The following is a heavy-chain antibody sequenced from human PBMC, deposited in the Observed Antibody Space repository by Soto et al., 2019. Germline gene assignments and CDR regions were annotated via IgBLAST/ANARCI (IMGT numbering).Heavy chain of an antibody. Sequence: QVQLVQSGAEVKKPGASVKVSCKASGYTFTSYDINWVRQATGQGLEWMGWMNPNSGNTGYAQKYQGTVTMTRNTSISTAYIELSSLRSEETAMYYCARERSAAGTGWFDPLGQGTLVTVSS. CDR2: MNPNSGNT. D-gene: IGHD6-13*01. CDR1: GYTFTSYD. V-gene: IGHV1-8*01. J-gene: IGHJ5*02. CDR3: ARERSAAGTGWFDP.